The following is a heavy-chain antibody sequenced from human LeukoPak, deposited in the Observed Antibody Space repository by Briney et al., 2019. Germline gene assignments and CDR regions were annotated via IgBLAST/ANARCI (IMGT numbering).Heavy chain of an antibody. V-gene: IGHV3-74*01. Sequence: GGSLRLSCAASGFTFSSYWMHWVRQAPGKGLVWVSHINSDGSGTSYADSVKGRFTISRDNAKNTLFLEMNSLRAEDTAVYYCARVLYSSSWYWGQGTLVTVSS. CDR3: ARVLYSSSWY. D-gene: IGHD6-13*01. CDR1: GFTFSSYW. J-gene: IGHJ4*02. CDR2: INSDGSGT.